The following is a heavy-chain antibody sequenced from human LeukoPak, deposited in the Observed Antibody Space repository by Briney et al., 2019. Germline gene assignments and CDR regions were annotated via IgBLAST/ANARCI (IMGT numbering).Heavy chain of an antibody. D-gene: IGHD6-19*01. CDR3: ARDSMAGTHYFDY. CDR1: GYTFTGYY. CDR2: INPNSGGT. Sequence: ASVKVSCKASGYTFTGYYMHWVRQAPGQGLEWMGWINPNSGGTNYAQKFQGRVTMTRDTSISTAYMELNRLRSDDTAVYYCARDSMAGTHYFDYWGQGTLVTVSS. V-gene: IGHV1-2*02. J-gene: IGHJ4*02.